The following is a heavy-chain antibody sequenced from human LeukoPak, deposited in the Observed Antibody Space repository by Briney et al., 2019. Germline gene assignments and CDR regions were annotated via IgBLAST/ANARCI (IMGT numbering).Heavy chain of an antibody. CDR1: GFTFSSYW. V-gene: IGHV3-7*01. D-gene: IGHD3-22*01. CDR2: IKQDGSEK. Sequence: GGSLRLSCVASGFTFSSYWMSWVRQAPGKGLEWVANIKQDGSEKYYVDSVKGRFTISRDNAKNSLYLQMNSLRAEDTAVYYCARDEEYYYDSSGYSDYWGQGTLVTVSS. J-gene: IGHJ4*02. CDR3: ARDEEYYYDSSGYSDY.